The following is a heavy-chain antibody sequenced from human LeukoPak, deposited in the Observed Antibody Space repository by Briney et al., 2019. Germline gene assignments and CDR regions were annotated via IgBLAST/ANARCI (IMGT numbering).Heavy chain of an antibody. CDR2: IKQDGSEK. J-gene: IGHJ6*02. CDR1: GFTFSSYW. V-gene: IGHV3-7*01. Sequence: PGRSLRLSCAASGFTFSSYWMSWVRQAPGKGLEWVANIKQDGSEKYYVDSVKGRFTISRDNAKNSLYLQMNSLRAEDTAVYYCARRDRRYYYYGMDVWGQGTTVTVSS. CDR3: ARRDRRYYYYGMDV. D-gene: IGHD3-16*02.